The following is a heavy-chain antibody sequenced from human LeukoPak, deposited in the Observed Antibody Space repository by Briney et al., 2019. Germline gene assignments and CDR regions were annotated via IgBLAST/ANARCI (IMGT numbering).Heavy chain of an antibody. V-gene: IGHV3-66*01. J-gene: IGHJ4*02. D-gene: IGHD6-13*01. CDR3: GRTRPGYSSSWYYYFDY. Sequence: GGSLRLSCAASGFTFSAYNMNWVRQAPGKGLEWVSVIYSGGSTYYADSVKGRFTISRDNSKNTLYLQMNSLRAEDTAVYYCGRTRPGYSSSWYYYFDYWGQGTLVTVSS. CDR1: GFTFSAYN. CDR2: IYSGGST.